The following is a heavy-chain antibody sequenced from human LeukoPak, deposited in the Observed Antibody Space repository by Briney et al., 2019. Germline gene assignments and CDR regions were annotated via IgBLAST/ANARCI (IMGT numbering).Heavy chain of an antibody. D-gene: IGHD4-17*01. Sequence: PSETLSLTCAVYGGSFSDYYWSWIRQPPGKGLEWIGEIYHSGSTNYNPSLKSRVTISVDKSKNQFSLKLSSVTAADTAVYYCARYGDYFDYWGQGTLVTVSS. V-gene: IGHV4-34*01. CDR1: GGSFSDYY. J-gene: IGHJ4*02. CDR2: IYHSGST. CDR3: ARYGDYFDY.